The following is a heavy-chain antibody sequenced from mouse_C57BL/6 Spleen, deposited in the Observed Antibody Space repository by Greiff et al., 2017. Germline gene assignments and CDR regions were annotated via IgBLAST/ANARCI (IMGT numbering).Heavy chain of an antibody. D-gene: IGHD1-1*01. CDR3: ARNYYGSSSAWFAY. Sequence: EVQLQQSGPELVKPGASVKISCKASGYSFTDYNMNWVKQSNGKSLEWIGVINPNYGTTSYNQKFKGKATLTVYQSSSTAYMQLNSLTSEASAVYYCARNYYGSSSAWFAYWGQGTLGTVSA. V-gene: IGHV1-39*01. CDR2: INPNYGTT. CDR1: GYSFTDYN. J-gene: IGHJ3*01.